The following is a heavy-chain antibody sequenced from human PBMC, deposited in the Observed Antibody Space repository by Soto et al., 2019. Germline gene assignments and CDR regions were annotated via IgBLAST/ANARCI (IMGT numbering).Heavy chain of an antibody. D-gene: IGHD6-13*01. CDR1: GFTFSSYG. CDR3: AKDELREGIAAAPAPNNYYYYGMDV. CDR2: ISYDGSNK. V-gene: IGHV3-30*18. Sequence: GGSLRLSCAASGFTFSSYGMHWVRQAPGKELEWVAVISYDGSNKYYADSVKGRFTISRDNSKNTLYLQMNSLRAEDTAVYYCAKDELREGIAAAPAPNNYYYYGMDVWGQGTTVTVSS. J-gene: IGHJ6*02.